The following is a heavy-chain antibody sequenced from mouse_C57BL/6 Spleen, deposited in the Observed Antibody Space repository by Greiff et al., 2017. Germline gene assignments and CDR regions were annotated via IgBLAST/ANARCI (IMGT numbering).Heavy chain of an antibody. D-gene: IGHD4-1*01. CDR2: ISNGGGST. J-gene: IGHJ3*01. Sequence: DVKLVESGGGLVQPGGSLKLSCAASGFTFSDYYMYWVRQTPEKRLEWVAYISNGGGSTYYPDTVKGRFTISRDNAKNTLYLQMSRLKSEDTAMYYCASTNWDGAWFAYWGQGTLVTVSA. CDR1: GFTFSDYY. V-gene: IGHV5-12*01. CDR3: ASTNWDGAWFAY.